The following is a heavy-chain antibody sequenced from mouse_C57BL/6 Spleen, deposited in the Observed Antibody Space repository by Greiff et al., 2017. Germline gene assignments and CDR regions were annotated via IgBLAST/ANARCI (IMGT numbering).Heavy chain of an antibody. CDR1: GYTFTSYW. CDR3: ARGNWDKDYFDY. CDR2: IDPSDSYT. D-gene: IGHD4-1*01. J-gene: IGHJ2*01. V-gene: IGHV1-69*01. Sequence: QVQLKQPGAELVMPGASVKLSCKASGYTFTSYWMHWVKQRPGQGLEWIGEIDPSDSYTNYNQKFKGKSTFTVDKSSSTAYMQLSSLTSEDSAVYYCARGNWDKDYFDYWGQGTTLTVSS.